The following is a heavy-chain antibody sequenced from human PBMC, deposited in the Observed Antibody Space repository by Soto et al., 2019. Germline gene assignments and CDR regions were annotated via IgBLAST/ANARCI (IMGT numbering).Heavy chain of an antibody. D-gene: IGHD6-19*01. Sequence: ASVKVSCKASGYTFTSYGIIWVRQAPGQGLEWMGWISAYNGNTNYAQKLQGRVTMTTDTSTSTAYMELRSLRSDDTAVYYCATTPQGGSSGRYALFDYWGQGTLVTVSS. V-gene: IGHV1-18*01. CDR2: ISAYNGNT. CDR1: GYTFTSYG. CDR3: ATTPQGGSSGRYALFDY. J-gene: IGHJ4*02.